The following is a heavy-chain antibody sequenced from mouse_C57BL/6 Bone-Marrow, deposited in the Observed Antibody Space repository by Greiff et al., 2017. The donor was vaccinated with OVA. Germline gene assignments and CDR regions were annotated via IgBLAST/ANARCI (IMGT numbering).Heavy chain of an antibody. J-gene: IGHJ4*01. D-gene: IGHD2-4*01. V-gene: IGHV1-50*01. Sequence: QVQLQQPGAELVKPGASVKLSCKASGYTFTSYWMQWVKQRPGQGLEWIGEIDPSDSYTNYNQKFKGKATLTVDTSSSTAYMQLSSLTSQDSAVYYGARAGLPHYYAMDYWGQGTSVTVSS. CDR3: ARAGLPHYYAMDY. CDR1: GYTFTSYW. CDR2: IDPSDSYT.